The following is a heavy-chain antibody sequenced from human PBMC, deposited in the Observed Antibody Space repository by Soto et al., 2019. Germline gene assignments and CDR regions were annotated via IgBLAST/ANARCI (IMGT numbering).Heavy chain of an antibody. J-gene: IGHJ6*02. CDR3: ARDTAAAGSYYYYYGMDV. V-gene: IGHV4-31*02. CDR2: IYYSGST. Sequence: VSWGTMRSCGYYWSWKRKHPGKGLEWIGYIYYSGSTYYNPSLKSRVTISVDTSKNQFSLNLSSVTAADTAVYYCARDTAAAGSYYYYYGMDVWGQGTTVTVSS. CDR1: WGTMRSCGYY. D-gene: IGHD6-13*01.